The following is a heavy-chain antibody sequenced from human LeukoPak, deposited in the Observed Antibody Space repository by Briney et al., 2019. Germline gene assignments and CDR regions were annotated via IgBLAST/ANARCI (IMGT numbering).Heavy chain of an antibody. CDR1: GFTFSSYG. V-gene: IGHV3-30*02. CDR2: IRYDGSNK. J-gene: IGHJ6*03. CDR3: AKDRIYGDSSGYYMDV. Sequence: GGSLRLSCAASGFTFSSYGMHWVRQAPGKGLEWVAFIRYDGSNKYYADSVKGRFTISRDNSKNTLYLQMNSLRAEDTAVYYCAKDRIYGDSSGYYMDVWGKGTTVTVSS. D-gene: IGHD4-17*01.